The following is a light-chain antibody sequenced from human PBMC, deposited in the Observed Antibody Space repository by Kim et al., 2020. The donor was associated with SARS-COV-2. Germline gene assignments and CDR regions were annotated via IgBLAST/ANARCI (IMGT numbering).Light chain of an antibody. Sequence: QSALTQPRSVSGSPGQSVTISCTGTSSDVGLYNYVSWYQQHPGKAPKLMIYDVTERPSGVPDRFSASKSGNTVSLTISGLQAEDEADYYCCSYAGSPPYVFGTGTKVTVL. CDR2: DVT. CDR1: SSDVGLYNY. V-gene: IGLV2-11*01. J-gene: IGLJ1*01. CDR3: CSYAGSPPYV.